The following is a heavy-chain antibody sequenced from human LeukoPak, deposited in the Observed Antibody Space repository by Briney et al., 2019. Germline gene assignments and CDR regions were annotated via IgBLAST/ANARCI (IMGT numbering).Heavy chain of an antibody. Sequence: GGSLRLSCAAPGFIFDNYAIHWVRQAPGKGLEWVSLISGDGGSTFYADSVRGRFTISRDNTRKSLSLQMSSLRSEDTALYYCASPPGDQYAFDIWGQGTMVTVSS. J-gene: IGHJ3*02. CDR3: ASPPGDQYAFDI. CDR1: GFIFDNYA. V-gene: IGHV3-43*02. CDR2: ISGDGGST. D-gene: IGHD1-14*01.